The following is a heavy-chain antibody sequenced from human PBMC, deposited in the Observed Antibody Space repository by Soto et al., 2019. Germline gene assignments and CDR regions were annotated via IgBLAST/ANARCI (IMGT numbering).Heavy chain of an antibody. V-gene: IGHV4-31*03. CDR2: IYYGGDS. J-gene: IGHJ4*02. CDR3: GRGGGGGVDC. CDR1: GGSISSRTSY. D-gene: IGHD1-26*01. Sequence: QVQLQESGPGLVKPSQTLSLTCTVSGGSISSRTSYWSWIRQHPGKGLEWIGYIYYGGDSFYNPSLKGRVTIEIDTSENLFSLKRTFVTAGDTAVYFCGRGGGGGVDCWGQGTLVTVAS.